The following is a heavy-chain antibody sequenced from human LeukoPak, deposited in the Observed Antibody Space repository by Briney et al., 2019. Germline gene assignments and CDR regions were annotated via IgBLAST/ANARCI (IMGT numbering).Heavy chain of an antibody. CDR2: IYPGDSAT. D-gene: IGHD3-16*01. J-gene: IGHJ4*02. V-gene: IGHV5-51*01. Sequence: GASLKISFRGSGYSFTAYWIAWVRQMPGKGLEWMATIYPGDSATTYSPSFQGQVTISADKSITTAYLQWSSLKASDTAMYYCARPAAGLGGFDYWGQGTLVTVSS. CDR1: GYSFTAYW. CDR3: ARPAAGLGGFDY.